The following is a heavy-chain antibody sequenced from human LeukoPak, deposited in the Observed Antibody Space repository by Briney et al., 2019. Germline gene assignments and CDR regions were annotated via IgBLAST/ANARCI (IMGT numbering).Heavy chain of an antibody. D-gene: IGHD3-3*01. CDR1: GCSISSYY. CDR2: IYHSGNT. J-gene: IGHJ4*02. Sequence: SETLSLTCTVSGCSISSYYWSWIRQPPGKGLEWIGSIYHSGNTYYSPSLKSRVTISVDTSKNQFSLKLSSVTAADTAVYHCARDARDFWSDHHERFDYWGQGTVVTVSS. CDR3: ARDARDFWSDHHERFDY. V-gene: IGHV4-59*12.